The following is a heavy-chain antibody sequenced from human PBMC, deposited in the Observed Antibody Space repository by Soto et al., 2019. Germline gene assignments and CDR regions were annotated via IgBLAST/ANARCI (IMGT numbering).Heavy chain of an antibody. CDR1: GYTFSNYD. Sequence: QVQLVQSGAELKKPGASVQVSCKASGYTFSNYDMNWVRQATGQGPEWIGWVNPNNGDTGYAQKFQGRVTLTTDISTTTAYMELTSLRSEDTVIYYCAKVSRKGSAIDFDYWGQGTLMTVSS. V-gene: IGHV1-8*01. CDR2: VNPNNGDT. J-gene: IGHJ4*02. D-gene: IGHD3-10*01. CDR3: AKVSRKGSAIDFDY.